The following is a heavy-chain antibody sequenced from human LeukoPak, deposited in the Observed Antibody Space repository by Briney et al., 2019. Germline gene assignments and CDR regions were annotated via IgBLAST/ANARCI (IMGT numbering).Heavy chain of an antibody. D-gene: IGHD1-20*01. CDR3: ARVNWKSGFYGLDV. Sequence: GESLKISCTGSGYRFSSYWIGWVRQKPGKGLEWMGMIYPFDSDTRHSPSFEGQVNISADKSISTAYLQWSSLKASDTAIYYCARVNWKSGFYGLDVWGQRTAVTISS. CDR2: IYPFDSDT. J-gene: IGHJ6*02. CDR1: GYRFSSYW. V-gene: IGHV5-51*01.